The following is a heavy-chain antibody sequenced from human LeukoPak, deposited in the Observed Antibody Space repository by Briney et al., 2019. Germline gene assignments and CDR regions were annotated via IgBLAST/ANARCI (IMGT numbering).Heavy chain of an antibody. Sequence: GGSLKLSCAVSGFTFSGSAMHWVRQASGKGLEWIGRIRGKANSYATAYAASLKGRFTISRGDSQNTAYLQMSSLKTEDTAVYYCTYTSSSGVVYWGPGALVTVSS. CDR3: TYTSSSGVVY. V-gene: IGHV3-73*01. D-gene: IGHD6-6*01. J-gene: IGHJ4*02. CDR2: IRGKANSYAT. CDR1: GFTFSGSA.